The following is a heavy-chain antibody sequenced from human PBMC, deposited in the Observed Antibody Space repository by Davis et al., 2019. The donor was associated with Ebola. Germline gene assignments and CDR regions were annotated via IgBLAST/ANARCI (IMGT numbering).Heavy chain of an antibody. CDR2: ISSNGGST. D-gene: IGHD6-19*01. V-gene: IGHV3-64*01. J-gene: IGHJ4*02. CDR3: ARVRAVAFFDY. Sequence: GGSLRLSCEASGFTFSSSAMHWVRQAPGKGLEYVSAISSNGGSTYYANSVKVRFTISRDNSKNTLYLQMGSLRAEDMAVYYCARVRAVAFFDYWGQGTLVTVSS. CDR1: GFTFSSSA.